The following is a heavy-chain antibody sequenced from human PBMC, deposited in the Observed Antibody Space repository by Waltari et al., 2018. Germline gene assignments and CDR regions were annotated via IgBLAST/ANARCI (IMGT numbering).Heavy chain of an antibody. J-gene: IGHJ6*02. CDR2: IIPIFGTA. V-gene: IGHV1-69*13. D-gene: IGHD6-13*01. CDR3: ARVSSSWYPDYYYGMDV. Sequence: QVQLVQSGAEVKKPGSSVKVSCKASGGTLSSYAISWVRQAPGQGLEWMGGIIPIFGTANYAQKFQGRVTITADESTSTAYMELSSLRSEDTAVYYCARVSSSWYPDYYYGMDVWGQGTTVTVSS. CDR1: GGTLSSYA.